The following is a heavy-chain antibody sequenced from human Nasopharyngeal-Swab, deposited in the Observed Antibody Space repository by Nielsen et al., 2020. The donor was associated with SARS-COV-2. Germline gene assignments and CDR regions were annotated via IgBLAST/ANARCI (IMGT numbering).Heavy chain of an antibody. Sequence: GESLKISCAASGFTLSSYSMNWVRQAPGKGLEWVSGVSGSGGTTKYADSVKGRFTISRDNSKNKLYLQMHSLRAEDTAVYYCAKDRYCSGGACYFNGFDYWGQGTLVTVSS. CDR2: VSGSGGTT. V-gene: IGHV3-23*01. CDR3: AKDRYCSGGACYFNGFDY. J-gene: IGHJ4*02. D-gene: IGHD2-15*01. CDR1: GFTLSSYS.